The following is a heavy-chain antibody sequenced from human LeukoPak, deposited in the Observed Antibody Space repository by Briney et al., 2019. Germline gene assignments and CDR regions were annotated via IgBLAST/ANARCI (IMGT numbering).Heavy chain of an antibody. J-gene: IGHJ4*02. CDR3: ARYSGYDDEGEYFDY. CDR2: IKQDGSEK. Sequence: GGSLRLSCAASGFTFSAYGMSWVRQAPGKGLEWVANIKQDGSEKYYVDSVKGRFTISRDNAKNSLYLQMNSLRAEDTAVYYCARYSGYDDEGEYFDYWGQGTLVTVSS. CDR1: GFTFSAYG. D-gene: IGHD5-12*01. V-gene: IGHV3-7*01.